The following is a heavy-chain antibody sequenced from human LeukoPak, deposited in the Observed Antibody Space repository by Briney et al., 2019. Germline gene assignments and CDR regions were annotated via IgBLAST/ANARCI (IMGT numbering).Heavy chain of an antibody. Sequence: GGSLRLSCAASGFTFNSYAMSWARQAPGKGLEWVSAISGSGGSTYYADSVKGRFTISRDNSKNTLYLQMNSLRAEETAVYYCANLIGSGGVGYWGQGTLVTVSS. V-gene: IGHV3-23*01. CDR3: ANLIGSGGVGY. CDR1: GFTFNSYA. CDR2: ISGSGGST. D-gene: IGHD3-10*01. J-gene: IGHJ4*02.